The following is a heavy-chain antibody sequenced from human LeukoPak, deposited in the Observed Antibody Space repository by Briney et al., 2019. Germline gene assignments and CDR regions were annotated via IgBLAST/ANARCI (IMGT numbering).Heavy chain of an antibody. Sequence: SETLSLTCTVSGDSISNKSYYWGWIRQPPGKGLEWIGSIYYSGSTYYNPSLKSRVTISVDTSKNQFSLKLSSVTAADTAVYYCARDSSSWDYYYYYMDVWGKGTTVTVSS. V-gene: IGHV4-39*07. J-gene: IGHJ6*03. CDR3: ARDSSSWDYYYYYMDV. D-gene: IGHD6-13*01. CDR1: GDSISNKSYY. CDR2: IYYSGST.